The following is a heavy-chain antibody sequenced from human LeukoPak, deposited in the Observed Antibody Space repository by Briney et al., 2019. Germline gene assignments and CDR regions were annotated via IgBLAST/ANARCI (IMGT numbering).Heavy chain of an antibody. D-gene: IGHD2-2*01. V-gene: IGHV5-51*01. CDR3: ASLYCSSTSCPLGGFDY. CDR1: GYSFTSYW. Sequence: GESLKISCKGSGYSFTSYWIGWVRQMPGKGLEWMGIIYPGDSDTRYSPSFQGQVTISADKSISTAYLQWSRLKASDTAMYYCASLYCSSTSCPLGGFDYWGQGTLVTVSS. CDR2: IYPGDSDT. J-gene: IGHJ4*02.